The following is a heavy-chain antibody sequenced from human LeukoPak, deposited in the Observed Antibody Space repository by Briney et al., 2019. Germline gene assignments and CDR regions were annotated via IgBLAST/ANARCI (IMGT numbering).Heavy chain of an antibody. V-gene: IGHV1-69*01. J-gene: IGHJ6*04. CDR3: ARGDIVVVPAAPYQYYYYGMDV. CDR2: IITIFGTA. Sequence: RASVKLSCEASGGTFSSYAISWVRQAPGQGLEWVGGIITIFGTANYAQKFQGRVTITADESTSTAYMELSSLRSEDTAVYYCARGDIVVVPAAPYQYYYYGMDVWGKGTTVTVSS. D-gene: IGHD2-2*01. CDR1: GGTFSSYA.